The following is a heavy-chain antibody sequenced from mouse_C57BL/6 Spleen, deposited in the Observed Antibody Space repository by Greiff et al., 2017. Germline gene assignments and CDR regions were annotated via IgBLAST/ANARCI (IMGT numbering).Heavy chain of an antibody. CDR2: ISDGGSYT. CDR3: ARDRDYGYGRYFDV. J-gene: IGHJ1*03. V-gene: IGHV5-4*01. Sequence: EVHLVESGGGLVKPGGSLKLSCAASGFTFSSYAMSWVRQTPEKGLEWVATISDGGSYTYYPDNVKGRFTISRDNAKNNLYLQMSHLKSEDTAMYYCARDRDYGYGRYFDVWGTGTTVTVSS. CDR1: GFTFSSYA. D-gene: IGHD2-2*01.